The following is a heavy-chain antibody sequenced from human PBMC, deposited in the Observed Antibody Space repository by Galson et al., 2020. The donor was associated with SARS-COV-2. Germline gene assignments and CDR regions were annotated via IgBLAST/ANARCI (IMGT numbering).Heavy chain of an antibody. CDR2: SKNRRNSYTT. V-gene: IGHV3-72*01. CDR1: GFTLSDHY. CDR3: VRWSDGSADC. Sequence: TGGSLRLSCAASGFTLSDHYIDWVRQAPGKGLEWVARSKNRRNSYTTEYAASVNGRFTISRDDSKNSLYLQMNSLKTEDTAVYDCVRWSDGSADCWGQGTLVTVSS. J-gene: IGHJ4*02. D-gene: IGHD2-15*01.